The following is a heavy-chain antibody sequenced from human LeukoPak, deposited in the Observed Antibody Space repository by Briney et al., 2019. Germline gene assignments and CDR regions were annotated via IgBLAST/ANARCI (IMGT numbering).Heavy chain of an antibody. J-gene: IGHJ4*02. Sequence: PGGSLRLSCAASGFSFSSFWMTWVRQTPGRGLEWVANIEQDGSEIYYVDSLKGRFIISGDNAKSSLYLQMNSLRAEDTAVYYCARSLGYCSGGSCYPFDCWGQGTLVTVSS. CDR2: IEQDGSEI. CDR1: GFSFSSFW. V-gene: IGHV3-7*04. CDR3: ARSLGYCSGGSCYPFDC. D-gene: IGHD2-15*01.